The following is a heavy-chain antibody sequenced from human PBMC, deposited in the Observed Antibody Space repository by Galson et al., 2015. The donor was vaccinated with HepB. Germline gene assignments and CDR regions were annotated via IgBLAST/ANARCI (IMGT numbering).Heavy chain of an antibody. CDR3: AKAGPFYDTIGYKDDAFDA. J-gene: IGHJ3*01. CDR1: GFTFGDYA. D-gene: IGHD3-22*01. V-gene: IGHV3-23*01. Sequence: SLRLSCAGSGFTFGDYAMSWVRQAPGKGLEWVSGINGIGGATYYDDSVRGRFTISRDNFRDKLYLQMNSLRPDDTAVYYCAKAGPFYDTIGYKDDAFDAWGQGTLVTVSS. CDR2: INGIGGAT.